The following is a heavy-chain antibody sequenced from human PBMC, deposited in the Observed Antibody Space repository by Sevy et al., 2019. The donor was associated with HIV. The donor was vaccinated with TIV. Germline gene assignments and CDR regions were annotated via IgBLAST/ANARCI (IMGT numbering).Heavy chain of an antibody. J-gene: IGHJ4*02. D-gene: IGHD3-22*01. CDR1: GKSLTAFS. Sequence: ASVKVSCKVSGKSLTAFSMHWVRQAPGKGLEWMGSFDPEDGETIYAQRLQGRLTMTEDKSTDTAYMELSRLRSEDTAVYYCATTKDYYETSGSPFDYWGQGTLVTVSS. CDR2: FDPEDGET. V-gene: IGHV1-24*01. CDR3: ATTKDYYETSGSPFDY.